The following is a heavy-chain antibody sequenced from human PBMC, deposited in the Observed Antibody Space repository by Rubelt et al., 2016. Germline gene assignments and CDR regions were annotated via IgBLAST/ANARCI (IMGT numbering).Heavy chain of an antibody. D-gene: IGHD6-13*01. CDR1: GFTFSSYA. CDR3: ARDGGGYSGSWLDD. CDR2: ISGTGGST. Sequence: EVQLLESGGGLVQPGGSLRLSCVVSGFTFSSYAMNWVRQAPGKGLEWVSAISGTGGSTFYADSMKGRFTISRDNSKNTLYLRVNSLRAEDAAVYYCARDGGGYSGSWLDDWGQGTLVTVSS. J-gene: IGHJ5*02. V-gene: IGHV3-23*01.